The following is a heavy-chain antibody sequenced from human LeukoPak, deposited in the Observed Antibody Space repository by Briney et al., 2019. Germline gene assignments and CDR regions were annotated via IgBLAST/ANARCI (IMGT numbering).Heavy chain of an antibody. D-gene: IGHD3-10*01. CDR1: GGSIISYY. CDR3: ARRGYGSGSYNRYYFDY. Sequence: PSETLSLTCTVSGGSIISYYWSWIRQPPGKGLEWIGYIYYSGSTNYNPSLKSRVTISVDTSKNQFSLKLSSVTAADTAAYYCARRGYGSGSYNRYYFDYWGQGTLVTVSS. CDR2: IYYSGST. J-gene: IGHJ4*02. V-gene: IGHV4-59*08.